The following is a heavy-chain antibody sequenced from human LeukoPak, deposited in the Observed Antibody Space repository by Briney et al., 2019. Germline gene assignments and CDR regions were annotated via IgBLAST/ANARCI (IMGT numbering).Heavy chain of an antibody. CDR2: IRRSGAHI. CDR3: ASSRGYYVNSGSIPLEYFDY. V-gene: IGHV3-21*01. Sequence: GGSLRLSCAPSVFTFSLYSVNWVRGAPGEGLEWVSSIRRSGAHIYYGDSVKGRFTISRDNGKNSLYLQMNRLRAEDTDVYYCASSRGYYVNSGSIPLEYFDYWGQGTLVTVSS. J-gene: IGHJ4*02. D-gene: IGHD3-22*01. CDR1: VFTFSLYS.